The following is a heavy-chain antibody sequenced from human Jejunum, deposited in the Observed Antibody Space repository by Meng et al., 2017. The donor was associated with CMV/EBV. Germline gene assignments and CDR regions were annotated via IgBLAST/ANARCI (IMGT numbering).Heavy chain of an antibody. J-gene: IGHJ6*02. CDR2: IYPGDSDT. CDR1: W. Sequence: WIGWVRQMPGKGLEWMGMIYPGDSDTKYSPSFTGPLPLSPHTSIRTAYLQWSSLKASDTAKYYCARWDCSTSCYGSYYYYYGMDVWGQGTTVTVSS. CDR3: ARWDCSTSCYGSYYYYYGMDV. D-gene: IGHD2-2*01. V-gene: IGHV5-51*01.